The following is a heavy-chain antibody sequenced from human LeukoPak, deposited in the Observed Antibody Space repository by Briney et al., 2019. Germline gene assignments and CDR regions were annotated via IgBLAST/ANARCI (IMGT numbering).Heavy chain of an antibody. CDR2: IRSKAYGGTT. J-gene: IGHJ4*02. Sequence: GGSLRLSCTASGFTFGDYAMSWVRQAPGEGLEWVGFIRSKAYGGTTEYAASVKGRFTISRDDSKSIAYLQMNSLKTEDTAVYYCTTLGASTSDYWGQGTLVTVSS. CDR1: GFTFGDYA. CDR3: TTLGASTSDY. D-gene: IGHD2-2*01. V-gene: IGHV3-49*04.